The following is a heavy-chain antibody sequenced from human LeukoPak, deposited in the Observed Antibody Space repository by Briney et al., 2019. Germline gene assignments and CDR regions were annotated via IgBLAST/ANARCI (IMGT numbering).Heavy chain of an antibody. CDR1: GGSLSSYS. D-gene: IGHD1-1*01. J-gene: IGHJ5*02. CDR3: ARHGTPGTNLNWFDP. Sequence: PSGTLSLTCTLSGGSLSSYSWTSIRHPPGQGLECTGYIYYSGSTYYNPSLKSLVTISVDTSKSQFSLKLSSVTAADTAVYYCARHGTPGTNLNWFDPWGQGTLVTVSS. V-gene: IGHV4-59*01. CDR2: IYYSGST.